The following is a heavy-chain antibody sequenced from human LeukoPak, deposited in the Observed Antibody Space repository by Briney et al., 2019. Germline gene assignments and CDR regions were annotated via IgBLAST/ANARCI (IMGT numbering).Heavy chain of an antibody. CDR3: TTQLMETDFDY. CDR1: GFTFSGSA. D-gene: IGHD2-2*01. J-gene: IGHJ4*02. CDR2: IRSKANSYAT. V-gene: IGHV3-73*01. Sequence: GGSLRLSCAASGFTFSGSAMHWVRQASGKGLEWVGRIRSKANSYATAYAASVKGRFTISRDDSKNTAYLQMNSLKTEDTAVYYCTTQLMETDFDYWGQGTLVTVPS.